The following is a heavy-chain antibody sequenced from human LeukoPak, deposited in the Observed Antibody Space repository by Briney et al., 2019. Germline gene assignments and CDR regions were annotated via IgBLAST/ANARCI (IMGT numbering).Heavy chain of an antibody. D-gene: IGHD6-19*01. V-gene: IGHV4-38-2*01. CDR3: ARCSGHSDY. CDR1: GYSISSGYY. Sequence: SETLSLTCAVSGYSISSGYYWGWIRQTPGKGLEWIGSIYYSGSTYYNPSLKSRVTISVDTSKNQFSLKLSSVTAADTAVYYCARCSGHSDYWGQGTLVTVSS. J-gene: IGHJ4*02. CDR2: IYYSGST.